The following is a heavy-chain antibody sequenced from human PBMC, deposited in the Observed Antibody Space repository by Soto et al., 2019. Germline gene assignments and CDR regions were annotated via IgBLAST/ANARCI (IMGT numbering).Heavy chain of an antibody. Sequence: GSLRLSCAASGFTFSSYWMHWVCQAPGKGLVWVSRINSDGSSTSYADSVKGRLTISRDNAKNTLYLQMNSLRAEDTAVYYCARRISEYYYYGMDVWGQGTTVTVSS. CDR2: INSDGSST. D-gene: IGHD2-15*01. J-gene: IGHJ6*02. CDR3: ARRISEYYYYGMDV. V-gene: IGHV3-74*01. CDR1: GFTFSSYW.